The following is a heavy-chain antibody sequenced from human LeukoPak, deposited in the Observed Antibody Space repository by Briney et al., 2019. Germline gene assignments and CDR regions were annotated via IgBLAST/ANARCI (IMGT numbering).Heavy chain of an antibody. D-gene: IGHD2-2*01. CDR3: AREDVAYCSSTSCYAGWFDP. J-gene: IGHJ5*02. CDR2: IIPVFCTA. CDR1: GGTFSSYA. V-gene: IGHV1-69*06. Sequence: SVKVSCKASGGTFSSYASSWVRQAPGQGLEWMGGIIPVFCTANYAQKFQGRVTITADKSTSTAYMELSSLRSEDTAVYYCAREDVAYCSSTSCYAGWFDPWGQGTLVTVSS.